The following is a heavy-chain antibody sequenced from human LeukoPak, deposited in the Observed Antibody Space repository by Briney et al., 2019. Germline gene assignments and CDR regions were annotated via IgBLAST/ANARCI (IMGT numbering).Heavy chain of an antibody. Sequence: PGGSLRLSCAASGFTFSYYSMNWVRQAPGKGLEWVSSISSSSSYIYYADSVKGRFTISRDNAKNSLYLQMNSLRAEDTAVYYCARDKNMYYYDGSYAFDIWGQGTMVTVSS. CDR1: GFTFSYYS. J-gene: IGHJ3*02. D-gene: IGHD3-22*01. CDR3: ARDKNMYYYDGSYAFDI. CDR2: ISSSSSYI. V-gene: IGHV3-21*01.